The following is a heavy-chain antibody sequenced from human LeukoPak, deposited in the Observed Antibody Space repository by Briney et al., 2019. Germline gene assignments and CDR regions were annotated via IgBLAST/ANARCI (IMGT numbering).Heavy chain of an antibody. CDR3: ATGVATAFTY. V-gene: IGHV1-2*02. D-gene: IGHD5-12*01. CDR2: INPDSGDS. Sequence: ASVKVSCKASGYTFTGYYIHWVRQAPGQGLEWMAWINPDSGDSYSAPKFQGRVTMTRDTSISTASMEVSWLSSDDTAVYYCATGVATAFTYWGQGTLVTVSS. CDR1: GYTFTGYY. J-gene: IGHJ4*02.